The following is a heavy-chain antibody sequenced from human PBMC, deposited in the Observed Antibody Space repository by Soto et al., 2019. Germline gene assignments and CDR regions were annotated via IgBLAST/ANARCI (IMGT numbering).Heavy chain of an antibody. CDR2: ISPYNGDT. D-gene: IGHD4-17*01. CDR3: ARDRLKGTYGHNDYYRYGMDV. CDR1: GYTFTSHG. J-gene: IGHJ6*02. V-gene: IGHV1-18*04. Sequence: QVQLVQSGAEVKKPGASVKVSCKASGYTFTSHGFNWVRQAPGQGLEWMGWISPYNGDTNQAQKVQGRVTMTTDTATTTAYMELRSLRSDDTAVYYCARDRLKGTYGHNDYYRYGMDVWGQGTTVTVSS.